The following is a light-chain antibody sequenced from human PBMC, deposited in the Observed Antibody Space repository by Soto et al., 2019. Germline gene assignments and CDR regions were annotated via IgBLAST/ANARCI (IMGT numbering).Light chain of an antibody. J-gene: IGKJ4*01. CDR3: QQYLDTLLT. CDR2: WAS. Sequence: DIQMTQSPSTLSGSVGDRVTITCRASQTISSWLAWYQQKPGQPPKLLIYWASTRESGVPDRFSGSGSGTDFTLTISSLQAEDVAVYYCQQYLDTLLTFGGGTKVDI. V-gene: IGKV1-5*03. CDR1: QTISSW.